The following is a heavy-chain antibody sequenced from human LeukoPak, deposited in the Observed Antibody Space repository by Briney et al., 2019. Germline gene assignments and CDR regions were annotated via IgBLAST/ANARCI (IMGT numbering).Heavy chain of an antibody. J-gene: IGHJ5*02. D-gene: IGHD3-3*01. CDR2: IYYSGST. V-gene: IGHV4-59*01. Sequence: SETLSLTCTVSGGSISSYYWSWIRQPPGKGLEWIGYIYYSGSTNYNPSLKSRVTISVDTSKNQFSLKLSSVTAADTAVYYCARALVFNYYDFWSGDYHWFDPWGQVTLVTVSS. CDR3: ARALVFNYYDFWSGDYHWFDP. CDR1: GGSISSYY.